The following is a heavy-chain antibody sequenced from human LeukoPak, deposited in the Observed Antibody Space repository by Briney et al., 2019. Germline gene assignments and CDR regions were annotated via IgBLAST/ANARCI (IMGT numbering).Heavy chain of an antibody. CDR2: ISYDGSNK. D-gene: IGHD3-10*01. CDR3: ANWGLVRGYYFDY. V-gene: IGHV3-30*18. Sequence: GGSLRLSCAASGFTFSSYGMHWVRQAPGKGLEWVAVISYDGSNKYYADSVKGRLTISRDNSKNTLYLQMNSLRAEDTAVYYCANWGLVRGYYFDYWGQGTLVTVSS. CDR1: GFTFSSYG. J-gene: IGHJ4*02.